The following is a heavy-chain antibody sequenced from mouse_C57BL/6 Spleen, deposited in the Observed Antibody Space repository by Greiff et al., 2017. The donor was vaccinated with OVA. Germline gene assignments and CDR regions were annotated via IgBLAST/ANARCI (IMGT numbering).Heavy chain of an antibody. Sequence: EVKLMESGGGLVKPGGSLKLSCAASGFTFSDYGMHWVRQAPEKGLEWVAYISSGSSTIYYADTVKGRFTISRDNAKNTLFLQMTSLRSEDKAMYYCARNWDGFFDYWGQGTTLTVSS. CDR3: ARNWDGFFDY. V-gene: IGHV5-17*01. J-gene: IGHJ2*01. CDR1: GFTFSDYG. D-gene: IGHD4-1*01. CDR2: ISSGSSTI.